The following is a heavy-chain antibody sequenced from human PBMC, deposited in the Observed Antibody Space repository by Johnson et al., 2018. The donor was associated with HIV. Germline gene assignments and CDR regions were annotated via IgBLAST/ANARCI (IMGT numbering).Heavy chain of an antibody. CDR1: GFTFNDHG. D-gene: IGHD4-23*01. CDR3: ARDPPYGGNPSAFDV. Sequence: VQLVESGGGVVRPGGSLRLSCAVSGFTFNDHGMSWVRQAPGKGLEWVSGINWNGGTKDYADSVKGRFTISRDNSKDTLYLQMHSLRPEDTALYYCARDPPYGGNPSAFDVWGQGTMVTVSS. CDR2: INWNGGTK. J-gene: IGHJ3*01. V-gene: IGHV3-20*04.